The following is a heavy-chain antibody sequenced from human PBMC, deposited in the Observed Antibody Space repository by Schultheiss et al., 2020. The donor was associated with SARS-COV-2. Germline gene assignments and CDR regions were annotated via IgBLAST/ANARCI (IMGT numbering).Heavy chain of an antibody. J-gene: IGHJ4*02. CDR3: AKGMGYEVGNLDLVVITSAGFDY. V-gene: IGHV3-30*04. CDR1: GFTFSSYA. Sequence: GESLKISCAASGFTFSSYAMHWVRQAPGKGLEWVAVISYDGTNEDYADSVKGRFTISRDNAKNSLYLQMNSLRAEDTALYYCAKGMGYEVGNLDLVVITSAGFDYWGQGTLVTV. D-gene: IGHD3-22*01. CDR2: ISYDGTNE.